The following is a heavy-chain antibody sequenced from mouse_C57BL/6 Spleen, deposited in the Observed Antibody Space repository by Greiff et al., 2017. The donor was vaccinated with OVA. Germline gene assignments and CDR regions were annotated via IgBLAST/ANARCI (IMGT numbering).Heavy chain of an antibody. CDR3: ARLDYDAFAY. D-gene: IGHD2-4*01. CDR2: ISSGGSYT. V-gene: IGHV5-6*01. CDR1: GFTFSSYG. Sequence: EVKLVESGGDLVKPGGSLKLSCAASGFTFSSYGMSWVRQTPDKRLEWVANISSGGSYTYYPDSVKGRFTISRDNAKNTLDLKMSSLKSEDTAMYYCARLDYDAFAYWGQGTLVTVSA. J-gene: IGHJ3*01.